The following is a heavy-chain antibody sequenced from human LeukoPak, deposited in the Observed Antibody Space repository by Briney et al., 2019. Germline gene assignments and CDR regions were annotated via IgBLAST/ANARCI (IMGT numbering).Heavy chain of an antibody. D-gene: IGHD5-18*01. J-gene: IGHJ4*02. CDR1: GFTFSDAW. CDR2: IKSEVDSGTI. V-gene: IGHV3-15*01. Sequence: GGSLRLSCAASGFTFSDAWMNWVRQAPGKGLEWVGSIKSEVDSGTIDYGTPVEGRFTISRDDSNNRLYLQMNNLKTEDTAVDYCTMEALDTIFDYWGQGTLVTVSS. CDR3: TMEALDTIFDY.